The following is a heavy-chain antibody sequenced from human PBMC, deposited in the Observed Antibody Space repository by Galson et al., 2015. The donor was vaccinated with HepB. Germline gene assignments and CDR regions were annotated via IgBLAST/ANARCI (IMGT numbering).Heavy chain of an antibody. J-gene: IGHJ4*02. CDR2: VRKKANSYTT. Sequence: SLRLSCAASGFSFSDHYMDWVRQAPGKGLEWVGRVRKKANSYTTEYAASVRGRFTISRDDSKYSLFLHMNSLQTEDTAVYYCTRVVGTSFQLAAGDYWGQGTLVTVSS. D-gene: IGHD1-1*01. V-gene: IGHV3-72*01. CDR3: TRVVGTSFQLAAGDY. CDR1: GFSFSDHY.